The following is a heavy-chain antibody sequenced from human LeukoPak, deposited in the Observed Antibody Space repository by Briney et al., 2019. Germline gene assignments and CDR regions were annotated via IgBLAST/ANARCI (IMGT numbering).Heavy chain of an antibody. Sequence: PGGSLRLSCAASGFTVSSSYMTWVRQAPGKGLEWVSVIRSGGSTVYADPVKGRFTISRDNSKNTLYLQLNSLRAEDTAVYYCAREGSGRTAYNDGLDVWGQGTMVTVSS. D-gene: IGHD3-10*01. CDR2: IRSGGST. CDR1: GFTVSSSY. V-gene: IGHV3-53*01. CDR3: AREGSGRTAYNDGLDV. J-gene: IGHJ3*01.